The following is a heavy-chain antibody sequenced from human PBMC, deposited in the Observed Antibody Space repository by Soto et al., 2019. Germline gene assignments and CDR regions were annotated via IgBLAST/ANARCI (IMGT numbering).Heavy chain of an antibody. V-gene: IGHV3-30*18. D-gene: IGHD2-15*01. CDR3: AKESDCSGGSCYSGDYYYYYGMDV. CDR2: ISYDGSNK. Sequence: GGSLRLSCAASGFTFSSYGMHWVRQAPGKGLEWVAVISYDGSNKYYADSVKGRFTISRDNSKNTLYLQMNSLRAEDTAVYYCAKESDCSGGSCYSGDYYYYYGMDVWGQGTTVTVSS. J-gene: IGHJ6*02. CDR1: GFTFSSYG.